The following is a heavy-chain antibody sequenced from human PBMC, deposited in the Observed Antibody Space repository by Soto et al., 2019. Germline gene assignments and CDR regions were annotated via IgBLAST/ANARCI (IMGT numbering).Heavy chain of an antibody. CDR1: GGSILNGGHY. V-gene: IGHV4-31*03. Sequence: PSETLSLRCTVAGGSILNGGHYWTWIRQHPGKGLEWIGKIFFSGNTHYNPALKSRLTFSVDTAKNQFSLRLTSVTAADTATYYWGRQNCGGMFAYRGPGTLVTVS. D-gene: IGHD2-15*01. CDR3: GRQNCGGMFAY. J-gene: IGHJ4*02. CDR2: IFFSGNT.